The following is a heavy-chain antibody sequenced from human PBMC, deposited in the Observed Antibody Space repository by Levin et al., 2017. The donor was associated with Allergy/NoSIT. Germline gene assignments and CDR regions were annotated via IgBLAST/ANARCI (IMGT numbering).Heavy chain of an antibody. J-gene: IGHJ5*02. Sequence: GGSLRLSCAASGFTFSDYYMSWIRQAPGKGLEWVSYISSSSSYTNYADSVKGRFTISRDNAKNSLYLQMNSLRAEDTAVYYCARGGNIVVVGFDPWGQGTLVTVSS. D-gene: IGHD2-2*01. CDR3: ARGGNIVVVGFDP. CDR2: ISSSSSYT. CDR1: GFTFSDYY. V-gene: IGHV3-11*06.